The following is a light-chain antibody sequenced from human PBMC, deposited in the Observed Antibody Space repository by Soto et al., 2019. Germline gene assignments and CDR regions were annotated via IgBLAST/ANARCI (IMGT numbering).Light chain of an antibody. J-gene: IGKJ1*01. CDR3: QQCYSYPWT. V-gene: IGKV1-5*03. CDR1: QSISIW. CDR2: KAS. Sequence: DIQMTQSPSTLSASVGDRVTITCRASQSISIWLAWYQQKPGKAPNLLIYKASNLESGVPSRFSGSGSGTEFTLTISSLQPDDFATYYCQQCYSYPWTFGQGPKVEIK.